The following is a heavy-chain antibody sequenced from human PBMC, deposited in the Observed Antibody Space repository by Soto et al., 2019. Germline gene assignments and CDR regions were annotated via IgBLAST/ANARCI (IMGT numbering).Heavy chain of an antibody. CDR3: ATQEVGGSYVYTFDP. J-gene: IGHJ5*02. Sequence: SETLSLTCTVSGGSISSSNYYWGWIRQPPGKGPEWIGSIYYSGSTYYNPSLKSRVTISVDTSKNQFSLKLSSVTAADTAVYYCATQEVGGSYVYTFDPWGQGTLVTVSS. CDR2: IYYSGST. CDR1: GGSISSSNYY. D-gene: IGHD1-26*01. V-gene: IGHV4-39*01.